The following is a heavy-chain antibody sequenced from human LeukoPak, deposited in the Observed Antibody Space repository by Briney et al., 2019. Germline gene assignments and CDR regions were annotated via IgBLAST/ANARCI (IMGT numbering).Heavy chain of an antibody. J-gene: IGHJ4*02. CDR1: GGSISSYY. Sequence: SETLSLTCTVSGGSISSYYWSWIRQPPGKGLEWIGYIYTSGSTNYNPSLKSRVTISVDTSKNQFSLKLSSVTAADTAVYYCANNYGSGTLRVDYWGQGTLVTVSS. V-gene: IGHV4-4*09. CDR3: ANNYGSGTLRVDY. CDR2: IYTSGST. D-gene: IGHD3-10*01.